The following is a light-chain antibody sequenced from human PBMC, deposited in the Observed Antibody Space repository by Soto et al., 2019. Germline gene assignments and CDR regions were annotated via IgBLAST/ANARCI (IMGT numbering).Light chain of an antibody. J-gene: IGLJ3*02. V-gene: IGLV1-40*01. CDR2: GNS. CDR1: SSNIGAGYD. CDR3: QSYDSSLSGWV. Sequence: QSVLTQPPAVSGAPGQRVTISCTWSSSNIGAGYDVHWYQQLPGTAPKLLISGNSNRPSRVPDRFSGSKSGTSASLAITGLQAEDEADDYSQSYDSSLSGWVFGGGTKLTVL.